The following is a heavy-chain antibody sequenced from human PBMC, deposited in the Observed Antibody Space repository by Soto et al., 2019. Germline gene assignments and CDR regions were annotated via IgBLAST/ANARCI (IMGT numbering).Heavy chain of an antibody. J-gene: IGHJ6*02. CDR2: IYPGDSDT. CDR3: ARGGVTEYSSSSRENKEDYYYYGMDV. CDR1: GYSFTSYW. V-gene: IGHV5-51*01. Sequence: PGESLKISCKGSGYSFTSYWIGWVRQMPGKGLEWMGIIYPGDSDTRYSPSFQGQVTISADKSISTAYLQWSSLKASDTAMYYCARGGVTEYSSSSRENKEDYYYYGMDVWGQGTTVTVSS. D-gene: IGHD6-6*01.